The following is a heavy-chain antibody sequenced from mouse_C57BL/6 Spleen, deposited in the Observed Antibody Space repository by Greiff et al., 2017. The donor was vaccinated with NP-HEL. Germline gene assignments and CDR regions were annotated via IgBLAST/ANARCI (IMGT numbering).Heavy chain of an antibody. J-gene: IGHJ4*01. Sequence: QVQLQQSGPELVKPGASVKISCKASGYAFSSSWMNWVKQRPGKGLEWIGRIYPGDGDTNYNGKFKGKATLTADKSSSTAYMQRSSLTSEDSAVYFCARRGGNEDAMDYWGQGTSVTVSS. CDR2: IYPGDGDT. CDR1: GYAFSSSW. CDR3: ARRGGNEDAMDY. V-gene: IGHV1-82*01.